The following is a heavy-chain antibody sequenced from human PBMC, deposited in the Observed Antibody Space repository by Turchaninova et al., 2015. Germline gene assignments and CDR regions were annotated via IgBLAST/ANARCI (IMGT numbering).Heavy chain of an antibody. D-gene: IGHD5-18*01. J-gene: IGHJ6*03. V-gene: IGHV1-69*06. CDR2: SNANWGTA. Sequence: VQLVHTGGGVRKRGRWARVFAGAAGGALGNSVLCWVRKGPGKGLEWLGSSNANWGTAHYAQKFEGRVTITADKSTSTAYMERSSLRSEDTAVYYCARGARVDHTAMASAHYYYYYYMYVWGKGTTVTVSS. CDR1: GGALGNSV. CDR3: ARGARVDHTAMASAHYYYYYYMYV.